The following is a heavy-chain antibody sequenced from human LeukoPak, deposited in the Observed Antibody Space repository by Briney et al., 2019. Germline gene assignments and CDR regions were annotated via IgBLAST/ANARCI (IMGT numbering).Heavy chain of an antibody. CDR2: IIPMLGKA. Sequence: SVKVSCKASGGSFNNYTINWVRQAPGQGLEYMGGIIPMLGKANHAQKFQGRLTITADESTSAAYMELSSLRSEDTAVYYCARALPLPITVVRGEFYYYGMDVWGQGTTVTVSS. D-gene: IGHD3-10*01. J-gene: IGHJ6*02. CDR1: GGSFNNYT. CDR3: ARALPLPITVVRGEFYYYGMDV. V-gene: IGHV1-69*10.